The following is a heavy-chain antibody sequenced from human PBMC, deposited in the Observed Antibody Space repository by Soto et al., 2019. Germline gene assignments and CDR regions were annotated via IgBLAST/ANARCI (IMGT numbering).Heavy chain of an antibody. CDR2: ISYDGSNK. D-gene: IGHD2-15*01. V-gene: IGHV3-30*18. CDR3: AKEESLGYCSGGSCGAFDI. Sequence: VGSLRLSCAASGFTFSSYGMHWVRQAPGKGLEWVAVISYDGSNKYYADSVKGRFTISRDNSKNTLYLQMNSLRAEDTAVYYCAKEESLGYCSGGSCGAFDIWGQGTMVTVSS. J-gene: IGHJ3*02. CDR1: GFTFSSYG.